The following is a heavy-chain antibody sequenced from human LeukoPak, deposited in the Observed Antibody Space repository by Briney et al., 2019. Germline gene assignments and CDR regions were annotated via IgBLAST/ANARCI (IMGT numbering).Heavy chain of an antibody. CDR3: ARDSSADSSGWFPYNFDY. J-gene: IGHJ4*02. Sequence: GGSLRLSCAASGLTFSSHWMHWVRQAPGKGLVWVSRFTNDGSSTTYADSVKGRFTISRDNAKNMLYLQVNSLRAEDTAVYYCARDSSADSSGWFPYNFDYWGQGTLVTVSS. CDR1: GLTFSSHW. D-gene: IGHD6-19*01. V-gene: IGHV3-74*01. CDR2: FTNDGSST.